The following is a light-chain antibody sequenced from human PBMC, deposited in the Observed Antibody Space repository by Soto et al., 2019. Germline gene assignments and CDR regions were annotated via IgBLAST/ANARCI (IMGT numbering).Light chain of an antibody. V-gene: IGKV3-11*01. J-gene: IGKJ2*01. Sequence: EIVLTQSPSTLSLSPGERATLSCRASQSVSSYLAWYQQKPGQAPMLLIYDASNRATGIPARFSGSGSGTDFTLTISSLEPEDFAAYYCQQRSNWPPTFGQGTKLEIK. CDR1: QSVSSY. CDR3: QQRSNWPPT. CDR2: DAS.